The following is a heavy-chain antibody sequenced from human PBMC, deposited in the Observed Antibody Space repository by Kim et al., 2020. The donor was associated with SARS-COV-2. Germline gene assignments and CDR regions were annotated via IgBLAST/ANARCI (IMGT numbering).Heavy chain of an antibody. Sequence: ASVKVSCKASGYTFTSYAMNWVRQAPGQGLEWMGWINTNTGNPTYAQGFTGRFVFSLDTSVSTAYLQISSLKAEDTAVYYCARGMRERNYYYYGMDVWGQGTTVTVSS. CDR2: INTNTGNP. D-gene: IGHD1-26*01. V-gene: IGHV7-4-1*02. CDR1: GYTFTSYA. CDR3: ARGMRERNYYYYGMDV. J-gene: IGHJ6*02.